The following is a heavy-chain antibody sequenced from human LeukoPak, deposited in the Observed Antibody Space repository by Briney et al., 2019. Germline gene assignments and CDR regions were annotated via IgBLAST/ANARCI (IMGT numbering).Heavy chain of an antibody. CDR2: MNPNSGNT. J-gene: IGHJ4*02. V-gene: IGHV1-8*01. CDR3: ARRSYSSSEGWDFDY. Sequence: ASVKVSCKASGYTFTSYDINWVRQATGQGLEWMGWMNPNSGNTGYAQKFQGRVTMTRNTSISTAYMELSSLRSEDTAAYYCARRSYSSSEGWDFDYWGQGTLVTVSS. CDR1: GYTFTSYD. D-gene: IGHD6-13*01.